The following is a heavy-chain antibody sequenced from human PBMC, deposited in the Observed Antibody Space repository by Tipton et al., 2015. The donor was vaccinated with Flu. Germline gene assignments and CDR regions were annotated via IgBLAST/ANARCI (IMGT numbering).Heavy chain of an antibody. J-gene: IGHJ4*02. CDR1: GVTFSSYA. Sequence: QVQLVQSGAEVKKPGSSVKVSCKSSGVTFSSYAISWVRQAPGQGLEWMGRIIPMFGVGNYAQKFQGRVTITADKSTTTVYMELRNLKSEDTAVYFCARSRGDLAAEGLGAHWGQGTLVTVSS. CDR3: ARSRGDLAAEGLGAH. CDR2: IIPMFGVG. V-gene: IGHV1-69*09. D-gene: IGHD6-25*01.